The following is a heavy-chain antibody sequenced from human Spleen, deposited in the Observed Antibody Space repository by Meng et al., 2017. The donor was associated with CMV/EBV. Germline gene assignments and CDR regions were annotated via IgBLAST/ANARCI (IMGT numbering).Heavy chain of an antibody. D-gene: IGHD3-3*01. V-gene: IGHV4-59*02. Sequence: SETLSLTCTVSGASVSSYYCTWIRQPPGKGLEWIGDAYYGGSSTYNPSLKSRVTISVDTSKNQFSLRLTSVTAADTAVYYCASTAGGYYDFWSGWFDPWGQGTLVTVSS. CDR2: AYYGGSS. J-gene: IGHJ5*02. CDR3: ASTAGGYYDFWSGWFDP. CDR1: GASVSSYY.